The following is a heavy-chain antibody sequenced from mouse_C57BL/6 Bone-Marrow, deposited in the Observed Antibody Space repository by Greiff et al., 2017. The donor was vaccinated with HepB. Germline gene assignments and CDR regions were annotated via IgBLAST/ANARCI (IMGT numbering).Heavy chain of an antibody. CDR2: IDPENGDT. CDR3: TYYYGSSSAWFAY. V-gene: IGHV14-4*01. D-gene: IGHD1-1*01. CDR1: GFNIKDDY. J-gene: IGHJ3*01. Sequence: VQLQQSGAELVRPGASVKLSCTASGFNIKDDYMHWVKQRPEQGLEWIGWIDPENGDTEYASKFQGKATITADTSSNTSYLQLSSLRSEDTAVYYCTYYYGSSSAWFAYWGQGTLVTVSA.